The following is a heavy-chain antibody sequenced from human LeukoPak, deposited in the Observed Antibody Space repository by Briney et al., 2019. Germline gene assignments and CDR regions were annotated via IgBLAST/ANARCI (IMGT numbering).Heavy chain of an antibody. CDR1: GYTFTSYG. V-gene: IGHV1-18*01. Sequence: ASVKVSCKASGYTFTSYGISWVRQAPGQGLEWMGWISAYNGNTNYAQKLQGRVTITTDTSTSTAYMELRSLRSDDTAVYYCARDPTAYYYDSSGFHAFDIWGQGTMVTVSS. D-gene: IGHD3-22*01. CDR3: ARDPTAYYYDSSGFHAFDI. J-gene: IGHJ3*02. CDR2: ISAYNGNT.